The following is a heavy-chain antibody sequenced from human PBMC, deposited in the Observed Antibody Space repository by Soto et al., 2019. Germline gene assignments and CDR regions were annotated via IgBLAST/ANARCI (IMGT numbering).Heavy chain of an antibody. Sequence: VQLLESGGGLVQPGGSLRLSCAASGFTFSSYAMSWVRQAPGKGLEWVSAISGSGGSTYYADSVKGRFTISRDNSENTLYLQMNSLRAEDTAVYYCAKVTDCSGGSCYPVDYYGMDVWGQGTTVTVSS. CDR1: GFTFSSYA. D-gene: IGHD2-15*01. CDR2: ISGSGGST. J-gene: IGHJ6*02. CDR3: AKVTDCSGGSCYPVDYYGMDV. V-gene: IGHV3-23*01.